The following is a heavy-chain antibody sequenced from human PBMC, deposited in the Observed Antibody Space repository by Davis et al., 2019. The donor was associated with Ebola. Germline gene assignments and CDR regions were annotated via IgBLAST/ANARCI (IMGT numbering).Heavy chain of an antibody. V-gene: IGHV1-2*02. CDR2: INPHGGGT. D-gene: IGHD6-13*01. J-gene: IGHJ3*02. Sequence: ASVKVSCKASGYTFIGYYIHWVRQAPGQGLEWMGWINPHGGGTKYAQRFQDRVNLTRDMSISTAYMDLSRLKSDDTAVYYCARGRSSSRWAFDIWGQRTMVTVSS. CDR3: ARGRSSSRWAFDI. CDR1: GYTFIGYY.